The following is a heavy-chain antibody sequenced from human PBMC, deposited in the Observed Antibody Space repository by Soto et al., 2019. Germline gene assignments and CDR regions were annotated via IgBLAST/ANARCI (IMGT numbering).Heavy chain of an antibody. J-gene: IGHJ5*02. V-gene: IGHV5-51*01. D-gene: IGHD5-18*01. CDR1: GYSFTSYW. CDR2: IYPGDADT. Sequence: GESLKISCKGSGYSFTSYWIGWVRQMPGEGLEWMGIIYPGDADTRDIPCFEGQVTIEADKSIRTGCLQWVSLEASYTAVYYCAKLGGYSYGYERNWFAPGGQGPLVTVSS. CDR3: AKLGGYSYGYERNWFAP.